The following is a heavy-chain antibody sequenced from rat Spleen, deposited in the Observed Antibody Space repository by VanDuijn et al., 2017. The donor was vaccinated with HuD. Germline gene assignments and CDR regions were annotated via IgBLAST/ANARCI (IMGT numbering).Heavy chain of an antibody. CDR1: GYSITTNY. D-gene: IGHD5-1*01. V-gene: IGHV3-1*01. CDR2: ISYSGST. J-gene: IGHJ1*01. Sequence: EVQLQESGPGLVKPSQSLSLTCSVTGYSITTNYWGWIRKFPGNKMEWIGHISYSGSTGYNPSLKSRISITRDTSKNQFFLQVNSVSPEDTATYYCARSAINWEGWYFDFWGPGTMVTVSS. CDR3: ARSAINWEGWYFDF.